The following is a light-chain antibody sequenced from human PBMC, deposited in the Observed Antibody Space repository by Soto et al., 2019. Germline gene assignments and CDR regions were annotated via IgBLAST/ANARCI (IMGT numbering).Light chain of an antibody. CDR1: QGISTY. CDR3: QQSYSTTWT. CDR2: AAS. Sequence: DIQMTQSPTSLSASVGDRVTIICRASQGISTYLNWYQQKPGKAPKLLIYAASSLQSGVPSRFSGSGSETEFTLTISSLQPEDFATYSCQQSYSTTWTFGQGTKVDIK. J-gene: IGKJ1*01. V-gene: IGKV1-39*01.